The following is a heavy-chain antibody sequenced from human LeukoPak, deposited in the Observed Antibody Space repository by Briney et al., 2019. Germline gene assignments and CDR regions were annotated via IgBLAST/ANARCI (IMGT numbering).Heavy chain of an antibody. V-gene: IGHV3-74*01. J-gene: IGHJ4*02. CDR3: ARGRPHGNDY. Sequence: GGSLRLSCAASGFTFSSYWMNWVRQAPGKGLVWVSRIASDGSSTTYADSVKGRSSISRDNAKNTLYLQMNSLRVEDTAVYYCARGRPHGNDYWGQGTLVTVSS. CDR1: GFTFSSYW. D-gene: IGHD4-23*01. CDR2: IASDGSST.